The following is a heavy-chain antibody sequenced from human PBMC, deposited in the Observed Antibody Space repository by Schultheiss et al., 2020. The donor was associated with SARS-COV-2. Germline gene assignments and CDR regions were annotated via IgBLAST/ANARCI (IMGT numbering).Heavy chain of an antibody. J-gene: IGHJ6*02. Sequence: GGSLRLSCAASGFTFSSYDMHWVRQATGKGLEWVSAIGTAGDPYYPGSVKGRFTTSRDNSKNTLYVQINSLRAEDTAVYYCARGMGPLHLYDMDVWGQGTTVTVSS. CDR2: IGTAGDP. CDR1: GFTFSSYD. CDR3: ARGMGPLHLYDMDV. V-gene: IGHV3-13*05. D-gene: IGHD1-26*01.